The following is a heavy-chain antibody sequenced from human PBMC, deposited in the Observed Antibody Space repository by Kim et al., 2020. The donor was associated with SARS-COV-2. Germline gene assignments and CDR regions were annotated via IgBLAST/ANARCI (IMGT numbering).Heavy chain of an antibody. CDR3: ARGYTYGSDY. V-gene: IGHV1-18*01. CDR1: GYTYDNYA. D-gene: IGHD3-10*01. J-gene: IGHJ4*02. Sequence: ASVKVSCKTXGYTYDNYAINWIRQAPGQGLEWLGWVNTYSGDTNYAQKVQHRVTMTTDISTSTAYMELRSLTSDDTAVYYCARGYTYGSDYWGQGTLVTVSS. CDR2: VNTYSGDT.